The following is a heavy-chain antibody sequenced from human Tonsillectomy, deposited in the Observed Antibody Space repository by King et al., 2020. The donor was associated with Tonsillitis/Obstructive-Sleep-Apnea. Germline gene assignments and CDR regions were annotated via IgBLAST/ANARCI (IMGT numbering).Heavy chain of an antibody. CDR3: AKHLDYSYVWGLDY. CDR1: GFTFSSYA. V-gene: IGHV3-23*04. D-gene: IGHD5-18*01. Sequence: VQLVESGGGLVQPGGSLRLSCAASGFTFSSYAMSWVRQAPGKGLEWISVISGSGGSTYYADSVKGRFTISRDNSKNTLYLQLNSLRAEDTAVYYCAKHLDYSYVWGLDYWGQGTLVTVSS. CDR2: ISGSGGST. J-gene: IGHJ4*02.